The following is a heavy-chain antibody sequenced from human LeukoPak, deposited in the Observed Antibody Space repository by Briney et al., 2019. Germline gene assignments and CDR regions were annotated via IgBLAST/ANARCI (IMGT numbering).Heavy chain of an antibody. D-gene: IGHD6-13*01. V-gene: IGHV3-30*18. CDR3: AKDSEIAAAGSYWYFDL. CDR1: GFTFRGYD. J-gene: IGHJ2*01. CDR2: ISYDGSNK. Sequence: GGSLRLSCAASGFTFRGYDMHWVRQAPGKGLQWVAVISYDGSNKYHTDSVKGRFTISRDNSKNTLYLQMNSLRAEDTAVYYCAKDSEIAAAGSYWYFDLWGRGTLVTVSS.